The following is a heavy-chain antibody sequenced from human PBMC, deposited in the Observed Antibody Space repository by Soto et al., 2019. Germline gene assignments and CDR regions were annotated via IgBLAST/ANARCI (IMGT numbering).Heavy chain of an antibody. CDR3: AREIAAAGRGYYYYYGMDV. J-gene: IGHJ6*02. V-gene: IGHV3-74*01. CDR2: INSDGSST. D-gene: IGHD6-13*01. Sequence: PGGSLRLSCAASGFTFSTYWMHWVRQAPGKGLVWVSRINSDGSSTYYADSVKGRFTISRDNSKNTLYLQMNSLRAEDTAVYYCAREIAAAGRGYYYYYGMDVWGQGTTVTVSS. CDR1: GFTFSTYW.